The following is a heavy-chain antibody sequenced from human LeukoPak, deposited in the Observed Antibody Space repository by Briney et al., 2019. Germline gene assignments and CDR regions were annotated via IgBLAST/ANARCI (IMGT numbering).Heavy chain of an antibody. D-gene: IGHD3-22*01. CDR1: GFTVSSNY. Sequence: PGGSLRLSCAASGFTVSSNYMSWVRQAPGKGLEWVSVIYTGGNSYYAGSVQGRFIISRDISKNTLYLQMNNLRAEDSALYYCARCGRGSAAVVAPRSFDIWGQGTMVTVSS. V-gene: IGHV3-53*01. J-gene: IGHJ3*02. CDR2: IYTGGNS. CDR3: ARCGRGSAAVVAPRSFDI.